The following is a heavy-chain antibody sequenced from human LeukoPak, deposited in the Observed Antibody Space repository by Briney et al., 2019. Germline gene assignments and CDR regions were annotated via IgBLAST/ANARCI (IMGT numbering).Heavy chain of an antibody. CDR2: ISSSGST. CDR1: GGSISNYY. Sequence: TSSETLSLTCTVSGGSISNYYWSWIRQPAGKGLQWVGRISSSGSTDYNPSLKSRVTISVDTSKDQFSLKLSSVTAADTAVYYCARGKDAGSGSYSYYYYYMDVWGKGTTVTVSS. V-gene: IGHV4-4*07. J-gene: IGHJ6*03. CDR3: ARGKDAGSGSYSYYYYYMDV. D-gene: IGHD1-26*01.